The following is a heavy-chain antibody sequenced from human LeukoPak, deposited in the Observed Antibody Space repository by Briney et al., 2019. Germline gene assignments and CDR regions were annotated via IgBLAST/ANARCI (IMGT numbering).Heavy chain of an antibody. CDR1: GGSFAGYQ. CDR2: INHSGSP. V-gene: IGHV4-34*01. Sequence: SETLSLTSASSGGSFAGYQGSWVPQPPGKGLEWIGEINHSGSPNYNPSLKSRVTISIDTSKNQFSLKLSPVTAADTAVYYCARDLSDYYGSGSSRPTEPCHIWGQGTMVTVSS. D-gene: IGHD3-10*01. CDR3: ARDLSDYYGSGSSRPTEPCHI. J-gene: IGHJ3*02.